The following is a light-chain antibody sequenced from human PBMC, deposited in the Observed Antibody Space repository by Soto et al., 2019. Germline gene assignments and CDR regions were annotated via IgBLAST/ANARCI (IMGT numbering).Light chain of an antibody. CDR2: DVS. CDR3: RSYAGSYTYV. Sequence: QSALTQPRSVSGSPGQSVTISCTGTSSDVGDYNYVSWYQQHPGKAPKLMIYDVSKWPSGVPDRFSGSKSGNTASLTISGLQAEDEADYYCRSYAGSYTYVFGTGTKLTVL. CDR1: SSDVGDYNY. V-gene: IGLV2-11*01. J-gene: IGLJ1*01.